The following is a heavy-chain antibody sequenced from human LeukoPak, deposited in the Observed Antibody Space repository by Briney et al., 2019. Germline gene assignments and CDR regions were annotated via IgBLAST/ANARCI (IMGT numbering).Heavy chain of an antibody. Sequence: SETLSLTCTVSGGSISSSSYYWGWIRQPPGKGLEWIGSIYYSGSTYYNPSLKSRVTISVDTSKNQFSLKLNSVTAADTAIYYCARGNMWDYRRYYYYMDVWGKGTTVTVSS. CDR1: GGSISSSSYY. CDR2: IYYSGST. CDR3: ARGNMWDYRRYYYYMDV. D-gene: IGHD4-11*01. V-gene: IGHV4-39*07. J-gene: IGHJ6*03.